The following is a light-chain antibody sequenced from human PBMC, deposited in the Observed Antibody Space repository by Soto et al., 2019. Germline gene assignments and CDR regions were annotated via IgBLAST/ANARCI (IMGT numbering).Light chain of an antibody. J-gene: IGKJ4*01. V-gene: IGKV3-11*01. CDR2: DAS. CDR1: QNVSSY. Sequence: EIVLTQSPATLSLSPGERATLSCRASQNVSSYLAWYQQKPGQAPRLLIYDASNRAIDIPARFSGSGSGTDFTLTISSLQPEDFAVYFCQQRSNWPRLTFGGGTKVEI. CDR3: QQRSNWPRLT.